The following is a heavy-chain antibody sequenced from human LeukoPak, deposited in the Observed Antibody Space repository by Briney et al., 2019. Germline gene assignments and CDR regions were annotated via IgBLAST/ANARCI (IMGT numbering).Heavy chain of an antibody. D-gene: IGHD3-10*01. J-gene: IGHJ1*01. CDR1: GFTFGDYA. CDR3: TRLLLWFGELEVDFSEYFQH. V-gene: IGHV3-49*03. Sequence: GGSLRLSCTASGFTFGDYAMSWFRQAPGKGLEWVGFIRSKAYGGTTEYAASVKGRFTISRDDSKSIAYLQMNSLKTVDTAVYYCTRLLLWFGELEVDFSEYFQHWGQGTLVTVSS. CDR2: IRSKAYGGTT.